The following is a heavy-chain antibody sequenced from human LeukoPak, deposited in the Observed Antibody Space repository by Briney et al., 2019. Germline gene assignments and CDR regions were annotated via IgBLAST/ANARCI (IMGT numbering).Heavy chain of an antibody. Sequence: PSQTLSLTCTVSGGSISSGGYYWGWIRQHPGKGLEWIGYIYYSGSTYYNPSLKSRVTISVDTSKNQFSLKLSSVTAADTAVYYCARDCRLYSSSRHYYYYGMDVWGQGTTVTVSS. CDR1: GGSISSGGYY. CDR2: IYYSGST. V-gene: IGHV4-31*03. CDR3: ARDCRLYSSSRHYYYYGMDV. J-gene: IGHJ6*02. D-gene: IGHD6-6*01.